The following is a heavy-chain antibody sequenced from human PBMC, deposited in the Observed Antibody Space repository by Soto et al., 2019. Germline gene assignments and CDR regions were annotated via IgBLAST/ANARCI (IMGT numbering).Heavy chain of an antibody. CDR2: IYWDDDK. D-gene: IGHD4-17*01. V-gene: IGHV2-5*02. Sequence: QITLKESGPTLVRPAQTLTLTCGFSGFSLSSYGMGVSWIRQPPGKALEWLALIYWDDDKRYSPSLKDRLAISKDTSSNQVVLTITNMDPGDTATYFCAHAGDYDLLTCDHWGPGTLVTVSS. CDR3: AHAGDYDLLTCDH. J-gene: IGHJ4*02. CDR1: GFSLSSYGMG.